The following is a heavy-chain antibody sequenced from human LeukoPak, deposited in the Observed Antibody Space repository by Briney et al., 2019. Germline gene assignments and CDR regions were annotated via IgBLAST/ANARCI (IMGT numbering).Heavy chain of an antibody. V-gene: IGHV4-34*01. CDR1: GGSFSGYY. J-gene: IGHJ4*02. CDR3: ARGKWLQSRGLSPHFDY. Sequence: SETLSLTCAVYGGSFSGYYWSWIRQPPGKGLEWIGEINHSGSTNYNPSLKSRVTISVDTSKNQFSLKLSSVTAADTAVYYCARGKWLQSRGLSPHFDYWGQGTLVTVSS. CDR2: INHSGST. D-gene: IGHD5-24*01.